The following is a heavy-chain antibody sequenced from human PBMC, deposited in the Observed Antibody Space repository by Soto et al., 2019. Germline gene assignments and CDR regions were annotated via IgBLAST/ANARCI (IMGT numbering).Heavy chain of an antibody. D-gene: IGHD3-10*01. CDR3: ARQRSTRGFFDS. CDR2: IIPILGVA. CDR1: GVTFSSYT. J-gene: IGHJ4*02. V-gene: IGHV1-69*02. Sequence: QVQLVQSGAEVKKPGSSVKVSCKASGVTFSSYTISWLRQAPGQGLEWMGRIIPILGVATYAQKFQGRVTNTPDKSTSTAYMELTSLTSEDTAVYYCARQRSTRGFFDSWGQGTLVTVS.